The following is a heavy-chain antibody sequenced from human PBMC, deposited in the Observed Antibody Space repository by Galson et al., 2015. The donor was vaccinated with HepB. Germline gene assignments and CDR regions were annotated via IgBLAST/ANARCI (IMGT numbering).Heavy chain of an antibody. CDR1: GFTFSSYS. CDR2: ISSSSSYI. Sequence: SLRLSCAASGFTFSSYSMNWVRQAPGKGLEWVSSISSSSSYIYYADSVKGRFTISRDNAKNSLYLQMNSLRAEDTAVYYCARDRGRDTIVATIPNWFDPWGQGTLVTVSS. D-gene: IGHD5-12*01. CDR3: ARDRGRDTIVATIPNWFDP. J-gene: IGHJ5*02. V-gene: IGHV3-21*01.